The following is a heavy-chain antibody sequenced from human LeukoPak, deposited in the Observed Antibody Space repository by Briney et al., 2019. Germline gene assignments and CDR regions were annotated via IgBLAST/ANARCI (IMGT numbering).Heavy chain of an antibody. CDR1: GFTVSSSY. V-gene: IGHV3-53*01. Sequence: GGSLRLSCAASGFTVSSSYMNWVRRAPGKGLEWVSLIYGGGSTYYADSVKGRFTISRDNAKNSAYLQMNSLRAEDTAVYYCARLQWLQTGRDFLDYWGQGTLVTVSS. D-gene: IGHD6-19*01. CDR3: ARLQWLQTGRDFLDY. CDR2: IYGGGST. J-gene: IGHJ4*02.